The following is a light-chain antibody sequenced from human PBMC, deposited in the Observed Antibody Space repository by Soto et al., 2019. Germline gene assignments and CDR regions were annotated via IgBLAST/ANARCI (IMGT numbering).Light chain of an antibody. Sequence: ELVMTQSPATLSVSPGERATLSCRASHTVSRNLAWYQQRPGQAPRLLIYDISNRATGVPARFSGSGSETEFTLTIRSLQSEDFAVYFCQQYNNWPSFGQGTRLEIK. CDR3: QQYNNWPS. CDR2: DIS. J-gene: IGKJ5*01. V-gene: IGKV3-15*01. CDR1: HTVSRN.